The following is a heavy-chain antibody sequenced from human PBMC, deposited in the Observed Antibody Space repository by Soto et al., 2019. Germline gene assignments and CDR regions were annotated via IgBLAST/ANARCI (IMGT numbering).Heavy chain of an antibody. V-gene: IGHV1-8*01. J-gene: IGHJ6*02. CDR2: MNPNSGNT. Sequence: ASVKVSFKASGYTFTSYDINCVRQATGQGLEWMGWMNPNSGNTGYAQKFQGRVTMTRNTSISTAYMELSSLRSEDTAVYYCARGPPPVLRFLEWLEGNYSMDVWGQGTTVTVSS. D-gene: IGHD3-3*01. CDR3: ARGPPPVLRFLEWLEGNYSMDV. CDR1: GYTFTSYD.